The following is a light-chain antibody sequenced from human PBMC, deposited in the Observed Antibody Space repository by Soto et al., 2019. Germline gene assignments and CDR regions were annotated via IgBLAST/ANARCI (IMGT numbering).Light chain of an antibody. CDR3: QQRNKWSFT. J-gene: IGKJ3*01. CDR2: DAS. CDR1: QSVRSY. Sequence: EIVLTQSPATLSLSPGERATLSCRASQSVRSYLAWYQQKPGQAPRLLIYDASNRATGIPARFSGSGSGTDFTLTISILAPEDFAFYYCQQRNKWSFTFGPGTKVGIK. V-gene: IGKV3-11*01.